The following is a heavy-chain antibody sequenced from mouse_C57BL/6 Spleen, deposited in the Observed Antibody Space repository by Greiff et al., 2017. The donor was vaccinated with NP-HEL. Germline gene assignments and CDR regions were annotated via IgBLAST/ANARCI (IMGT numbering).Heavy chain of an antibody. CDR3: ARGYYGSSYEFAY. V-gene: IGHV1-39*01. CDR1: GYSFTDYN. D-gene: IGHD1-1*01. Sequence: EVQLQESGPELVKPGASEKISCKASGYSFTDYNMNWVKQSNGKSLEWIGVINPNYGTTSYNQKFKGKATLTVDQSSSTAYMQLNSLTSEDSAVYYCARGYYGSSYEFAYWGQGTLVTVSA. CDR2: INPNYGTT. J-gene: IGHJ3*01.